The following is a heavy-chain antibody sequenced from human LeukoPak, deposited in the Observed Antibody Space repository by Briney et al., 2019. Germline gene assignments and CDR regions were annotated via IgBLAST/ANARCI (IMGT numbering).Heavy chain of an antibody. V-gene: IGHV3-64*04. J-gene: IGHJ3*02. CDR1: GFTFSTYA. Sequence: GGALRLSCSASGFTFSTYAMHWVRQAPGKGPEYVSAITSDGGSTYYADSVKGRFTISRDNSKNTLSLQMDSLRAEDTAVYYCARWALGRAGKGDALDIWGQGTMVIVSS. CDR3: ARWALGRAGKGDALDI. D-gene: IGHD6-13*01. CDR2: ITSDGGST.